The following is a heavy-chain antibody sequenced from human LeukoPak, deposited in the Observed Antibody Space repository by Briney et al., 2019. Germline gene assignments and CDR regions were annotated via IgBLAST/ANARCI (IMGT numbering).Heavy chain of an antibody. CDR1: GYSFTSYW. V-gene: IGHV5-51*01. CDR3: ARHELERIAVAAPTYFVDY. Sequence: GQSLKISCKGSGYSFTSYWIGWVRQMPGKGVEWMGIIYPGDSDTRYSPSFQGQVTISADKSISTAYLQWSSLKASDTAMYYCARHELERIAVAAPTYFVDYWGQGTLVTVSS. J-gene: IGHJ4*02. D-gene: IGHD6-19*01. CDR2: IYPGDSDT.